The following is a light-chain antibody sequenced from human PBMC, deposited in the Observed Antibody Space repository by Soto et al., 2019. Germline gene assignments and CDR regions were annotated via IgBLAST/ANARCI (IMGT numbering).Light chain of an antibody. CDR1: QSVSIGY. V-gene: IGKV3-20*01. J-gene: IGKJ1*01. CDR3: QQHNSYSTWK. CDR2: ATS. Sequence: IVLTQSPGTLSFSPAKIATPSCSASQSVSIGYLAWYQQKPGQAPRLPIYATSTSATGIPARFRGSGSGTECTLTLSILQPDDVATYSCQQHNSYSTWKFGQGTKVDIK.